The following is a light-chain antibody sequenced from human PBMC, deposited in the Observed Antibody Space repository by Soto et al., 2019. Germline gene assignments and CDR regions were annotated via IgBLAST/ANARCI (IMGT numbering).Light chain of an antibody. CDR2: DVS. CDR3: SSFSNSDTPYV. J-gene: IGLJ1*01. Sequence: QSALAQPASVSGSPGQSSTISCAGSSREIGGYDFVSWYQQHPGEVPKLIIFDVSDRPSGVSDRFSGSKSGDTASLTISGLQVEDEADYYCSSFSNSDTPYVFGTGTKLTVL. CDR1: SREIGGYDF. V-gene: IGLV2-14*03.